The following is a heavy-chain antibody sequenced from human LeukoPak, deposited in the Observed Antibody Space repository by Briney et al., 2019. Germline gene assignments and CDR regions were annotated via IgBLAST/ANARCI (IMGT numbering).Heavy chain of an antibody. CDR1: GGSISSYY. D-gene: IGHD1-26*01. J-gene: IGHJ1*01. V-gene: IGHV4-59*08. Sequence: SETLSLTCTVSGGSISSYYWSWIRQPPGKGLEWIGYIYYSGSTDYNPSLKSRVTISVDTSKNQFSLKLSSVTAADTAVYYCARGSGSTRDFQHWGQGTLVTVSS. CDR2: IYYSGST. CDR3: ARGSGSTRDFQH.